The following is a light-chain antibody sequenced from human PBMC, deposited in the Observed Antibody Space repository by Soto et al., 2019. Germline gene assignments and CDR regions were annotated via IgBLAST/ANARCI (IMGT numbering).Light chain of an antibody. CDR3: SSYTSSSTLYV. Sequence: QSALAQPASVSGSPGQSITISCTGNSSDVGSYNYVSWYQQHPGKAPKLMIYEVSNRPSGVSNRFSGSKSGNTASLTISGLQAEDEADYYCSSYTSSSTLYVFGTGTKVTVL. J-gene: IGLJ1*01. V-gene: IGLV2-14*01. CDR2: EVS. CDR1: SSDVGSYNY.